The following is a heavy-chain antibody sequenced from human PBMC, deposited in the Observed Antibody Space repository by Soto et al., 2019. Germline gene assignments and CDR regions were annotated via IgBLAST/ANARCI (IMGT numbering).Heavy chain of an antibody. V-gene: IGHV1-24*01. J-gene: IGHJ6*02. D-gene: IGHD2-2*01. CDR3: ARDHLPDYYYYGMDV. CDR2: FDPKDGET. CDR1: GYSLDELS. Sequence: GASVKVSCKVSGYSLDELSMHWVRQAPGQGLEWMGGFDPKDGETIYAQNFQGRVTMTRDTSKSTAYMELSRLTSDDTAVYYCARDHLPDYYYYGMDVWGQGTTVTVSS.